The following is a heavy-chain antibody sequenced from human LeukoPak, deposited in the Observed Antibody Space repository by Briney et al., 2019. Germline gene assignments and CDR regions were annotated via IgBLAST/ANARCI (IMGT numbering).Heavy chain of an antibody. Sequence: GESLQISCKGSGYSFTSYWIGWVRQMPGKGLEWMGIIYPGDSDTRYSPSFQGQVTISADKSISTAYLQWSSLKASDTAMYYCARALVVPAAHASYYFDYWGQGTLVTVSS. J-gene: IGHJ4*02. D-gene: IGHD2-2*01. CDR1: GYSFTSYW. CDR3: ARALVVPAAHASYYFDY. CDR2: IYPGDSDT. V-gene: IGHV5-51*01.